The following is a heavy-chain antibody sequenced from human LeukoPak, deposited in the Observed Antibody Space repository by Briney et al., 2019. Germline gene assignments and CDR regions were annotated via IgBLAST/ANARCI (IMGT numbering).Heavy chain of an antibody. J-gene: IGHJ6*02. Sequence: ASVKVSCKASGGTFSSYAISWVRQAPGQGLEWMGRIIPIFGIANYAQKFQGRVTITADKSTSTAYMELSRLRSEDTAVYYCARASGYSGYDSAYAGYGDYATPWYGMDVWGQGTTVTVSS. D-gene: IGHD5-12*01. CDR2: IIPIFGIA. CDR1: GGTFSSYA. CDR3: ARASGYSGYDSAYAGYGDYATPWYGMDV. V-gene: IGHV1-69*04.